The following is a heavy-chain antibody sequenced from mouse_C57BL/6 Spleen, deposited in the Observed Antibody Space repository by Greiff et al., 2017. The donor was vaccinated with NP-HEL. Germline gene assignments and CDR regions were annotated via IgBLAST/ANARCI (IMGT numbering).Heavy chain of an antibody. CDR3: PTPYGSSYGWFAY. D-gene: IGHD1-1*01. Sequence: VQLKQSGAELVRPGASVKLSCTASGFNIKDYYMHWVKQRPEQGLEWIGRIDPEDGDTEYAPKFQGKATMTADTSSNTAYLQLSSLTSEDTAVYYCPTPYGSSYGWFAYWGQGTLVTVSA. CDR1: GFNIKDYY. J-gene: IGHJ3*01. CDR2: IDPEDGDT. V-gene: IGHV14-1*01.